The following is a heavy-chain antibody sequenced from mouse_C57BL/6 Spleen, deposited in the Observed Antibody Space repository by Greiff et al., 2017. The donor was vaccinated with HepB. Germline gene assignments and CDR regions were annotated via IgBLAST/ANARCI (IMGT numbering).Heavy chain of an antibody. D-gene: IGHD1-1*01. J-gene: IGHJ2*01. Sequence: QVQLQQPGAELVMPGASVKLSCKASGYTFTSYWMHWVKQRHGQGLEWIGEIDPSDSYTNYNQKFKGKSTLTVDKSSSTAYMQLSSLTSEDSAVYYCARRWHYGSSYDYWGQGTTLTVSS. CDR2: IDPSDSYT. V-gene: IGHV1-69*01. CDR3: ARRWHYGSSYDY. CDR1: GYTFTSYW.